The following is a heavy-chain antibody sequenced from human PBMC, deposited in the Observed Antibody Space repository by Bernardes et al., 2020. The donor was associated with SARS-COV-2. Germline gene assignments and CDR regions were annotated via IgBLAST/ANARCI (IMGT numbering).Heavy chain of an antibody. V-gene: IGHV4-59*01. D-gene: IGHD3-16*02. CDR3: ARGDCNRDTCYTQY. CDR1: GDSIIPYY. J-gene: IGHJ4*02. Sequence: SETLSLTCNVSGDSIIPYYWSWIRQPPGKGLDWIGYRYYSGRAKYNPSLESRATMSVDTSKKQLSLNLESVTAADTAVYFCARGDCNRDTCYTQYWGQGILVTVSS. CDR2: RYYSGRA.